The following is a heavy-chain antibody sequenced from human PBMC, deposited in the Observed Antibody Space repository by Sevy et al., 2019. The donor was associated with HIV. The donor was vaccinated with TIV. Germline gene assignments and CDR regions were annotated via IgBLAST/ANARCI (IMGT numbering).Heavy chain of an antibody. Sequence: ASVKVSCKASGYSFTAYYIHWLRLAPGQGLEWMGWINPNSDGTNYAQKFQGRVTMPSDASINTASLGLTWLRSDDTAVYYCTRGRMLFGCGPPDSWGQGTLVTVSS. J-gene: IGHJ4*02. CDR1: GYSFTAYY. V-gene: IGHV1-2*02. CDR3: TRGRMLFGCGPPDS. D-gene: IGHD2-21*01. CDR2: INPNSDGT.